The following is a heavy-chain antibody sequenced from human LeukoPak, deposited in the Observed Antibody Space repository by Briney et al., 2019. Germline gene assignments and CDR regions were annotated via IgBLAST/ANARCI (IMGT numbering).Heavy chain of an antibody. CDR1: GYTFTNYY. J-gene: IGHJ4*02. V-gene: IGHV1-46*01. Sequence: ASVKVSCKASGYTFTNYYMHWVRQAPGRGLEGMGIINPSGGSTSYAQKFQGRVTMTRDMSTSTVYMELSSLRSEDTAVYYCAYSAYGLFCDYWGQGTLVTVSS. D-gene: IGHD5-12*01. CDR3: AYSAYGLFCDY. CDR2: INPSGGST.